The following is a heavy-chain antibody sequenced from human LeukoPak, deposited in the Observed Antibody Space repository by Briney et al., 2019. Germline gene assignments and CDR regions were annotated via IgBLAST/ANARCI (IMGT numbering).Heavy chain of an antibody. Sequence: SETLSLTCTVSGASVSTYYWSWIRQPPGRGLEWIGYTYYSGSTKYNPSLTSRVTISLDTSKNQFSLKLNSVTAADTAVYYCARSYNSGYYEDYWGQGTLVTVSS. CDR1: GASVSTYY. CDR2: TYYSGST. J-gene: IGHJ4*02. D-gene: IGHD6-19*01. V-gene: IGHV4-59*08. CDR3: ARSYNSGYYEDY.